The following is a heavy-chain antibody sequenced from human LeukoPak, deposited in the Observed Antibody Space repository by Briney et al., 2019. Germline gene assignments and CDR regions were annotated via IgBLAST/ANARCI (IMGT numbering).Heavy chain of an antibody. V-gene: IGHV3-21*01. CDR1: GFTFSSYE. CDR2: ISSSSSYI. D-gene: IGHD3-22*01. Sequence: PGGSLRLSCAASGFTFSSYEMSWVRQAPGKGLEWVSSISSSSSYIYYADSAKGRFTISRDNAKNSRYLQMNSLRAEDTAVYYCARDAHPYYDSSGYYFYYFDYWGQGTLVTVSS. CDR3: ARDAHPYYDSSGYYFYYFDY. J-gene: IGHJ4*02.